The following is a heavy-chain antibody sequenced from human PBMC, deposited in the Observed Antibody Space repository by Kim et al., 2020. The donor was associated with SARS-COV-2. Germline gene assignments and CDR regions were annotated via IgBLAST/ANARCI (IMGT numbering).Heavy chain of an antibody. D-gene: IGHD4-4*01. V-gene: IGHV3-7*03. CDR3: ARLRNDYTNFHDS. J-gene: IGHJ5*01. Sequence: SEKPYLDSVKGRFTISRDNSLYLQMNNLRAEDTAIYYCARLRNDYTNFHDSWGQGALVTVSS. CDR2: SEK.